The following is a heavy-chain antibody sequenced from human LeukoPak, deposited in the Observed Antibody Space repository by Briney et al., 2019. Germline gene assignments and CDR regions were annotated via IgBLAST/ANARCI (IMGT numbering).Heavy chain of an antibody. D-gene: IGHD2-15*01. CDR3: ARDAPGGVCSGGSCFDY. CDR2: ISSSGSTI. J-gene: IGHJ4*02. Sequence: GGSLRLSCAASGFTFSSYEMDWVRQAPGKGLEWVSYISSSGSTIYYADSVKGRFTISRDNAKNSLYLQMNSLRAEDTAVYYCARDAPGGVCSGGSCFDYWGQGTLVTVSS. V-gene: IGHV3-48*03. CDR1: GFTFSSYE.